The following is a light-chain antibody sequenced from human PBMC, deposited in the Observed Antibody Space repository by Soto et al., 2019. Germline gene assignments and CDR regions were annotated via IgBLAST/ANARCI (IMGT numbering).Light chain of an antibody. V-gene: IGLV2-23*01. CDR1: SSDVGGYNY. CDR2: EGS. Sequence: QSALTQPRSVSGSPGQSVTISCTGTSSDVGGYNYVSWYQQHPGKAPKLMIYEGSKRPSGVSNRFSGSKSGNTASLTISGLQAEDEADYYCCSYAGSSFVVFGGGTKVTVL. CDR3: CSYAGSSFVV. J-gene: IGLJ2*01.